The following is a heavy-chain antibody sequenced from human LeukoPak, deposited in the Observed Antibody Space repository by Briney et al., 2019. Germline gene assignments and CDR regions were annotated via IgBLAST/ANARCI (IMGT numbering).Heavy chain of an antibody. CDR3: ASNDYRDEGIDS. D-gene: IGHD4-17*01. J-gene: IGHJ4*02. Sequence: GGSLRLPCAASGFTFSSSAMSWVRQAPGKGLEWVSSISYSGPHMFYADSVRGRFTISRDNAENSLFLQMNSLRAEDTAVYFCASNDYRDEGIDSWGQGTLVTVSS. CDR2: ISYSGPHM. CDR1: GFTFSSSA. V-gene: IGHV3-21*01.